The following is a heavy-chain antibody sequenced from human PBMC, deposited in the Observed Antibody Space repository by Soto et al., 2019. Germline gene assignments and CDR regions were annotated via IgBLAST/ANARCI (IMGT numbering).Heavy chain of an antibody. V-gene: IGHV1-69*13. Sequence: SVKVSCKASGGTFSSYAISWVRQAPGQGLEWMGGIIPIFGTANYAQKFQGRVTITADESTSTAYMELSSLRSEDTAVYYCARSYCTNGVCYNAADYYYYGMDVWGQGTTVTV. J-gene: IGHJ6*02. CDR3: ARSYCTNGVCYNAADYYYYGMDV. CDR1: GGTFSSYA. D-gene: IGHD2-8*01. CDR2: IIPIFGTA.